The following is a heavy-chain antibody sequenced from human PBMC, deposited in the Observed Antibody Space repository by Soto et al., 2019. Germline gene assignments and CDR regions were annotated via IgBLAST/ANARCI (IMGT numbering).Heavy chain of an antibody. J-gene: IGHJ6*02. CDR3: AREYYDFWSGYIRSYYYYGMDV. D-gene: IGHD3-3*01. Sequence: GGSLRLSCAASGFTFSSYAMHWVRQAPGKGLEWVAVISYDGSNKYYADSVKGRFTISRDNSKNTLYLQMNSLRAEDTAVYYCAREYYDFWSGYIRSYYYYGMDVWGQGTTVTVSS. CDR2: ISYDGSNK. CDR1: GFTFSSYA. V-gene: IGHV3-30-3*01.